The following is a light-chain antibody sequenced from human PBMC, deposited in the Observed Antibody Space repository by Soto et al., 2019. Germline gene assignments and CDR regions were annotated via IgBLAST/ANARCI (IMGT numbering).Light chain of an antibody. CDR2: AAS. CDR3: QQYGTSPLYT. J-gene: IGKJ2*01. CDR1: QSISNTY. V-gene: IGKV3-20*01. Sequence: EIVLTQSPGTLSLSPGERATLSCRASQSISNTYLTWYQQKPGRAPSLLIYAASNRATGTPDRFSGSGSGTHFTLTIIRLAPEDVAVYYCQQYGTSPLYTFGQGTKLEIK.